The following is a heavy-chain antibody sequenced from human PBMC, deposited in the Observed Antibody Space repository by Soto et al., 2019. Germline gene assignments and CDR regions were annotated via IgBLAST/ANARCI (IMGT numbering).Heavy chain of an antibody. J-gene: IGHJ5*02. CDR1: GGSISSSSYY. Sequence: PSETLSLTCTVSGGSISSSSYYWGWIRQPPGKGLEWIGSIYYSGSTYYNPSLKSRVTISVDTSKNQFSLKLSSVTAADTAVYYCARGMYSSSYFDWFDPWGQGTLVTVSS. CDR3: ARGMYSSSYFDWFDP. V-gene: IGHV4-39*01. CDR2: IYYSGST. D-gene: IGHD6-6*01.